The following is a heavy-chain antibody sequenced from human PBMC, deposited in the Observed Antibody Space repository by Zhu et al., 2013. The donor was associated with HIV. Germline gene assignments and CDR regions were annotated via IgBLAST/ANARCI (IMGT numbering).Heavy chain of an antibody. CDR2: IIPILGIA. V-gene: IGHV1-69*08. D-gene: IGHD2-2*01. CDR3: ARDDLDCSSTSCYRHYYYYGMDV. CDR1: GGTFSSYT. J-gene: IGHJ6*02. Sequence: QVQLVQSGAEVKKPGSSVKVSCKASGGTFSSYTISWVRQAPGQGLEWMGRIIPILGIANYAQKFQGRVTITADKSTSTAYMELSSLRSEDTAVYYCARDDLDCSSTSCYRHYYYYGMDVWGQGTTVTVSS.